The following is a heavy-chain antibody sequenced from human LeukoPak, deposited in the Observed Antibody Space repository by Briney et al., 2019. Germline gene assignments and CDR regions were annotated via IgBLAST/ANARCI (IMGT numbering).Heavy chain of an antibody. CDR3: AKDRISGWYGDY. CDR2: ISGSGGST. J-gene: IGHJ4*02. D-gene: IGHD6-19*01. CDR1: GFTFSSYA. V-gene: IGHV3-23*01. Sequence: SGGSLRLSCAASGFTFSSYAMSWVRQAPGKGLEWVSAISGSGGSTYYADSVKGRFTISRGNSKNTLYLQMNSLRAEDTAVYYCAKDRISGWYGDYWGQGTLVTVSS.